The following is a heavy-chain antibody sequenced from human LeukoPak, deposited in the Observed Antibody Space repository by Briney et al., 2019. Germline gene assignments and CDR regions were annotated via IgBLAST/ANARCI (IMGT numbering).Heavy chain of an antibody. D-gene: IGHD6-19*01. Sequence: SETLSLTCAVYGSFSDHSWSWVRQPPGKGLEWSGEIDEKRRTSYSPSLPSRVIISIDMSKSKFSLQLSSVTAADTGAYYCARVTFNDGWYTRAQYIGTDVWGQGNTVTVSS. J-gene: IGHJ6*02. CDR2: IDEKRRT. V-gene: IGHV4-34*01. CDR3: ARVTFNDGWYTRAQYIGTDV. CDR1: GSFSDHS.